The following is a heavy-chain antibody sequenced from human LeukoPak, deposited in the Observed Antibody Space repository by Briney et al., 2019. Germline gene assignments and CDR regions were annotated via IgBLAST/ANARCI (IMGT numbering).Heavy chain of an antibody. CDR2: IYTGDRT. V-gene: IGHV3-66*02. D-gene: IGHD5-24*01. CDR1: GFSVSSNY. J-gene: IGHJ3*02. Sequence: HPGGSLRLSCAASGFSVSSNYMSWVRQAPGKGLEWVSVIYTGDRTDYADPVKGRFTVSRDNSKNTMYLQMNSLKTEDTALYYCARQRDGYNSDPFDIWGQGTMLTVFS. CDR3: ARQRDGYNSDPFDI.